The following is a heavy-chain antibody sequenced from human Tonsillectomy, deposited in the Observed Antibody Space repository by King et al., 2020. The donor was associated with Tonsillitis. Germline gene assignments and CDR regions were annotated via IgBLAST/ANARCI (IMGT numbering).Heavy chain of an antibody. D-gene: IGHD3-22*01. J-gene: IGHJ4*02. CDR3: AKASSYYDSRTGGDY. CDR1: GFTFSSYG. Sequence: VQLVESGGGVVQPGRSLRLSCAASGFTFSSYGMHWVRQAPGKGLEWVAVISYDGSNKYYADAVKGRFTISRDNSKNTLYLQMNSLRAEDTALYYCAKASSYYDSRTGGDYWGQGTLVTVSS. V-gene: IGHV3-30*18. CDR2: ISYDGSNK.